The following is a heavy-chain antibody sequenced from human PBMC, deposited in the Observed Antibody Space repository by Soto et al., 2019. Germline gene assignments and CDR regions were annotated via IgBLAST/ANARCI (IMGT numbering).Heavy chain of an antibody. V-gene: IGHV1-8*01. CDR3: ARRKERSGPYYLDL. J-gene: IGHJ4*02. CDR2: MNPNNGNA. CDR1: GFSFITYA. Sequence: GASAKFSCKAPGFSFITYALSWARQAAGQGLEWMGWMNPNNGNAGFAQKFRGRINMTRNTSISTAYLELSSLRSDDSAVYFCARRKERSGPYYLDLWGQGTQVTVSS. D-gene: IGHD6-25*01.